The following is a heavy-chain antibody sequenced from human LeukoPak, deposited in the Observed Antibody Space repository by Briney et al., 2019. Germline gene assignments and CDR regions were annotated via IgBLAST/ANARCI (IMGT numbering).Heavy chain of an antibody. CDR2: IYAGESDV. J-gene: IGHJ4*02. CDR1: GYTFTSYW. CDR3: ARRGRESTGWYGFDY. Sequence: GESLKISCKGSGYTFTSYWIAWVRQMPGKGLEWVGIIYAGESDVRYSPSFQGLVTISTDKSINTAYLQWGSLKASDTAIYFCARRGRESTGWYGFDYWGQGTLVTVSS. D-gene: IGHD6-19*01. V-gene: IGHV5-51*01.